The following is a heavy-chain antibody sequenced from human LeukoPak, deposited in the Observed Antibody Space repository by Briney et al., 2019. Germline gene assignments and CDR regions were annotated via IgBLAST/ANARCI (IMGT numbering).Heavy chain of an antibody. CDR1: GFTFTNYD. CDR3: ASSPAYSSSWYAIDN. J-gene: IGHJ4*02. V-gene: IGHV3-13*01. Sequence: GGSLRLSCAASGFTFTNYDMHWVRQAAGRGLEWVSGIGTAGDTYYPASVKGRFTISRENGKSSLYLQMNSLSAGDTGVYYCASSPAYSSSWYAIDNWGQGTLVTVSS. CDR2: IGTAGDT. D-gene: IGHD6-13*01.